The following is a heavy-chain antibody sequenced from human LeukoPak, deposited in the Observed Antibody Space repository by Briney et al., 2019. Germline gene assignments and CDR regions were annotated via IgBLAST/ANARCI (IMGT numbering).Heavy chain of an antibody. CDR2: IKQDGSDK. J-gene: IGHJ6*02. Sequence: PGGSLRLSCAASGFTFSDYWMSRVRQAPAKGPEWVANIKQDGSDKYYVDSVKGRFTISRDNAKNALYLQMNSLRAEDTAVYYCARGEFAWIQGSYGMNVWGQGTTVTVSS. CDR1: GFTFSDYW. D-gene: IGHD5-18*01. CDR3: ARGEFAWIQGSYGMNV. V-gene: IGHV3-7*01.